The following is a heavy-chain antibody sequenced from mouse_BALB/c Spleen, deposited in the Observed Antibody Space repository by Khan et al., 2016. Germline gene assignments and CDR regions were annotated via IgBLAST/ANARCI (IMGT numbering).Heavy chain of an antibody. V-gene: IGHV9-3-1*01. Sequence: QIQLVQSGPELKKPGETVKISCKASGYTFTNYGMNWVKQAPGKGLKWMGWINTYTGEPTYADDFKGRFAFSLETSASTAYLRINNLKDEDTATYFCARGGHYYANMGFPYWGQGTLVTVSA. CDR3: ARGGHYYANMGFPY. D-gene: IGHD1-2*01. CDR1: GYTFTNYG. J-gene: IGHJ3*01. CDR2: INTYTGEP.